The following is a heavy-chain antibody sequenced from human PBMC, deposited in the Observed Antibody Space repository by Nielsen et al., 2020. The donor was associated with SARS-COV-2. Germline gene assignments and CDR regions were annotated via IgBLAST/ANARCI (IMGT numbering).Heavy chain of an antibody. Sequence: GESLKISCAASGFTFSSYSMNWVRQAPGKGLEWVSSISSSSSYIYYADSVKGRFTISRDNAKNSLYLQMNSLRAEDTALYYCAKGLYYDSSGPLDYWGQGTLVTVSS. CDR1: GFTFSSYS. V-gene: IGHV3-21*04. CDR2: ISSSSSYI. J-gene: IGHJ4*02. CDR3: AKGLYYDSSGPLDY. D-gene: IGHD3-22*01.